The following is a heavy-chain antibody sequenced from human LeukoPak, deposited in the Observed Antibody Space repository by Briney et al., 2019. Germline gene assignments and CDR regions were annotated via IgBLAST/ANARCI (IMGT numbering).Heavy chain of an antibody. D-gene: IGHD3-10*01. J-gene: IGHJ2*01. Sequence: GASVKVSCKTSGYTFTSYYIHWVRQAPGQGLEWMGIINPSSGATNYAQKFQDRVTMTRDTSTSTVYMELSSQTSEDTAVYYCARDGISMVRGVRNFWLLWYFDLWGRGTLVTVSS. CDR2: INPSSGAT. V-gene: IGHV1-46*01. CDR3: ARDGISMVRGVRNFWLLWYFDL. CDR1: GYTFTSYY.